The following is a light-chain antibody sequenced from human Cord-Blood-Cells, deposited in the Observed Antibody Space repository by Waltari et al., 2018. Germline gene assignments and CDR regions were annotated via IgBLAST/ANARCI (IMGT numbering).Light chain of an antibody. Sequence: QSALTQSPSASGSPGQSVTISCTGTSSDVGGYNYFSWYQKHPGKAPKLMIYEVSKRPSGVPDRFAGSKSGNAASLTVSGLQAEDEADYYCSSYAGSNNLVFGGGTKLTVL. CDR2: EVS. J-gene: IGLJ3*02. V-gene: IGLV2-8*01. CDR3: SSYAGSNNLV. CDR1: SSDVGGYNY.